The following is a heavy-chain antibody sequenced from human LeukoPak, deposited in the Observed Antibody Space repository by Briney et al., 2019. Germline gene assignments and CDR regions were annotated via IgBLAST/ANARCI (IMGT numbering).Heavy chain of an antibody. CDR2: IIPILGIA. CDR1: GGTFSSYA. D-gene: IGHD3-22*01. Sequence: SVKVSCKASGGTFSSYAISWVRQDPGQGLEWMGRIIPILGIANYAQKFQGRVTITADKSTSTAYMELSSLRSEDTAVYYCARREYYYDSSGYYLYWGQGTLVTVSS. V-gene: IGHV1-69*04. CDR3: ARREYYYDSSGYYLY. J-gene: IGHJ4*02.